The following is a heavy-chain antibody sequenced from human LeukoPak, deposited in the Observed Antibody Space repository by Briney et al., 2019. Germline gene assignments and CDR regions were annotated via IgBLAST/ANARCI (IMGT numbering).Heavy chain of an antibody. CDR2: IYSGGST. CDR3: AKDYSKTSYYGSGTYDRPNWFDP. CDR1: GFTVSSNY. V-gene: IGHV3-66*02. Sequence: PGGSLRLSCAASGFTVSSNYMSWVRQAPGKGLEWVSVIYSGGSTYYADSVKGRFTISRDNSKNTLYLQMNSLRAEDTAVYYCAKDYSKTSYYGSGTYDRPNWFDPWGQGTLVTVSS. J-gene: IGHJ5*02. D-gene: IGHD3-10*01.